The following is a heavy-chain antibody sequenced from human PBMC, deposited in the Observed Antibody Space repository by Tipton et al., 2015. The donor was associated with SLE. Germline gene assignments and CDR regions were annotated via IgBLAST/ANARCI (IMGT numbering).Heavy chain of an antibody. J-gene: IGHJ4*02. CDR1: DDSIRDYY. CDR3: ARQLGWGDPFAFDY. V-gene: IGHV4-59*08. Sequence: LSLTCSVSDDSIRDYYFSWIRQPPGNKLEWIGYTSYSGSTRYNPSLESRVTISLDTSKSHFSLKLGSVTAADTATYYCARQLGWGDPFAFDYWDQGTLVTVSS. D-gene: IGHD2-21*02. CDR2: TSYSGST.